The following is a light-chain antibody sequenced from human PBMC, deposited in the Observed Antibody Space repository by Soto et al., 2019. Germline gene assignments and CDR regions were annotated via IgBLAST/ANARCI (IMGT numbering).Light chain of an antibody. Sequence: DIQMTQSPSTLSGSVGDRVIITCRASQSIGSWLAWYQQQPGKVPKLLIYDASSLESGVPSRFSGSGSGTEFTLTISSLQPDDSATYFCQQYSTYWTFGQGTKVDIK. CDR3: QQYSTYWT. J-gene: IGKJ1*01. CDR1: QSIGSW. CDR2: DAS. V-gene: IGKV1-5*01.